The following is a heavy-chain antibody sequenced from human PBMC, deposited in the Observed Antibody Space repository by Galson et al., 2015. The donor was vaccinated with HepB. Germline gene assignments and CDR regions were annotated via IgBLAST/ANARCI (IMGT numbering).Heavy chain of an antibody. CDR2: ISYDGSNK. CDR1: GFTFSSYA. D-gene: IGHD3-9*01. CDR3: ARDGFHYDILTGPTGMDV. V-gene: IGHV3-30-3*01. Sequence: SLRLSCAASGFTFSSYAMHWVRQAPGKGLEWVAVISYDGSNKYYADSVKGRFTISRDNSKNTLYLQMNRLRAEDTAVYYCARDGFHYDILTGPTGMDVWGQGTTVTVSS. J-gene: IGHJ6*02.